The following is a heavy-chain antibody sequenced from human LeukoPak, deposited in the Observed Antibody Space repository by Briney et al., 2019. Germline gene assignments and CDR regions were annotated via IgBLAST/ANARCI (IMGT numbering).Heavy chain of an antibody. J-gene: IGHJ4*02. CDR1: GFTFSSYS. Sequence: GGSLRLSCAASGFTFSSYSMNWVRQAPGKGLEWVSSISSSSSYIYYADSVKGRFTISRDNAKNSLYLQMNSLRAEDTAVYYCARDGPRSQYYYDSSGYYFFDYWGQGTLVTVSS. V-gene: IGHV3-21*01. CDR3: ARDGPRSQYYYDSSGYYFFDY. D-gene: IGHD3-22*01. CDR2: ISSSSSYI.